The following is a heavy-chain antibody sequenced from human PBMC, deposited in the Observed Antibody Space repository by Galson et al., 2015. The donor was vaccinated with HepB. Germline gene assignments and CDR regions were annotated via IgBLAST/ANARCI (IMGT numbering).Heavy chain of an antibody. J-gene: IGHJ6*02. Sequence: SLRLSCAASGFTVSSNYMSWVRQAPGKGLEWVSLIYSGGSTYYADSVKGRFTFSRDNSKNTLYLQMNSLRAEDTAVYYCAKGVFGVARMTNYGMDVWGQGTTVTVSS. CDR1: GFTVSSNY. CDR3: AKGVFGVARMTNYGMDV. CDR2: IYSGGST. V-gene: IGHV3-66*01. D-gene: IGHD3-3*01.